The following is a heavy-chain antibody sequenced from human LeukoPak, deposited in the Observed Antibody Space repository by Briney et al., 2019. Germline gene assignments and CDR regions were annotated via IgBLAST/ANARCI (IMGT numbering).Heavy chain of an antibody. D-gene: IGHD3/OR15-3a*01. J-gene: IGHJ4*02. V-gene: IGHV3-53*01. Sequence: GGSLRLSCAASGFTVSGNYMSWVRQAPGKGLEYVSFIYSGGATYYADSVKGRFTISRDNSKNTLYLQMNTLRAEDTAVYYCAREGLKRTYYFDYWGQGTLVTVSS. CDR1: GFTVSGNY. CDR3: AREGLKRTYYFDY. CDR2: IYSGGAT.